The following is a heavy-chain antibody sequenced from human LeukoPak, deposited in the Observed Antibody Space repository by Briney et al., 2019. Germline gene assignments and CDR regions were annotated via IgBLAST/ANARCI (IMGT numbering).Heavy chain of an antibody. V-gene: IGHV3-23*01. Sequence: GGSLRLSCAASGSTLSTFAMTWVRQAPGKGLEWVSSITGTHYTTYNTDSVKGRFTISRGNSKNTLYLQMNSLRADDTAVYYCTKDPNGDYVGAFDPWGQGTLVTVSS. J-gene: IGHJ5*02. CDR1: GSTLSTFA. CDR3: TKDPNGDYVGAFDP. D-gene: IGHD4-17*01. CDR2: ITGTHYTT.